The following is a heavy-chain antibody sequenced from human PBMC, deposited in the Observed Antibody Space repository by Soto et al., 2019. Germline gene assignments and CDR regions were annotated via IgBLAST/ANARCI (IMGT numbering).Heavy chain of an antibody. CDR3: AKSQNWNYDSFGY. V-gene: IGHV3-30*18. CDR1: GFTFSSYG. Sequence: GGSLRLSCAASGFTFSSYGMHWVRQAPGKGLEWVAVISYDGSNKYYADSVKGRFTISRDNSKNTLYLQMNSLRAEDTAVYYCAKSQNWNYDSFGYWGQGTLVTVSS. J-gene: IGHJ4*02. CDR2: ISYDGSNK. D-gene: IGHD1-7*01.